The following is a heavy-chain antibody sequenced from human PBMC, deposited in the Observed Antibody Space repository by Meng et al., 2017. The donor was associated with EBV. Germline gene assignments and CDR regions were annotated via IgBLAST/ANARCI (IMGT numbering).Heavy chain of an antibody. V-gene: IGHV4-39*01. J-gene: IGHJ5*02. D-gene: IGHD6-19*01. CDR3: ARPFPSWQSPRLDPFGA. CDR2: VHYTGST. CDR1: GYSISSFYY. Sequence: QLQLRESGPGQVKPSETLSLTCTVSGYSISSFYYWGWIRPPPGRGLEWIGSVHYTGSTYYSPSLKSRVTVSVDTSKNQFSLRLTSVTAADTAVYYCARPFPSWQSPRLDPFGAWGQGTMVTVSS.